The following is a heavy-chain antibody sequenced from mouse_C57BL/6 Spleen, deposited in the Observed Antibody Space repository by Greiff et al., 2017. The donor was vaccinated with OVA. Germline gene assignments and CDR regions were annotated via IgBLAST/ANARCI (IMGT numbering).Heavy chain of an antibody. CDR1: GFTFSDYY. CDR3: ARVIYYYGSSWYFDV. J-gene: IGHJ1*03. D-gene: IGHD1-1*01. CDR2: INYDGSST. Sequence: EVKLLESEGGLVQPGSSMKLSCTASGFTFSDYYMAWVRQVPEKGLEWVANINYDGSSTYYLDSLKSRFIISRDNAKNILYLQMSSLKSEDTATYYCARVIYYYGSSWYFDVWGTGTTVTVSS. V-gene: IGHV5-16*01.